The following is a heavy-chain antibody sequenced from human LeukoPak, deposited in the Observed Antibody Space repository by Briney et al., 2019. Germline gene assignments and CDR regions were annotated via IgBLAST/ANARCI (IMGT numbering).Heavy chain of an antibody. CDR3: ARLVITFGGVIVGFDYYYGMDV. Sequence: PGGSLRLSCAASGFTFSSYSMNWVRQAPGKGLEWVSYISSSSSTIYYADSVKGRFTISRDNAKNSLYLQMNSLRDEDTAVYYCARLVITFGGVIVGFDYYYGMDVWGQGTTVTVSS. V-gene: IGHV3-48*02. CDR2: ISSSSSTI. CDR1: GFTFSSYS. J-gene: IGHJ6*02. D-gene: IGHD3-16*02.